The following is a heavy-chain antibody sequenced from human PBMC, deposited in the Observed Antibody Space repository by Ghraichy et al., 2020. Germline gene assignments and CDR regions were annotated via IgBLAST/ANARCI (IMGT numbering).Heavy chain of an antibody. CDR2: IWYDGSNK. V-gene: IGHV3-33*01. J-gene: IGHJ3*02. CDR1: GFTFSSYG. D-gene: IGHD3-3*01. Sequence: GSLRLSCAASGFTFSSYGMHWVRQAPGKGLEWVAVIWYDGSNKYYADSVKGRFTISRDNSKNTLYLQMNSLRAEDTAVYYCARDRKIFGVNDAFDIWGQGTMVTVSS. CDR3: ARDRKIFGVNDAFDI.